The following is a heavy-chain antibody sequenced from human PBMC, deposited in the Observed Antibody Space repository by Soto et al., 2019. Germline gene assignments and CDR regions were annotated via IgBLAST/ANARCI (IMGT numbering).Heavy chain of an antibody. J-gene: IGHJ4*02. CDR2: ISGTTNYR. V-gene: IGHV3-11*05. D-gene: IGHD5-18*01. CDR1: GFIFGDFY. Sequence: GGSLRLSCAASGFIFGDFYMTWIRQAPGKGLEWISEISGTTNYRNYADSVKGRFTVSRENAKNTLYLEMNSLRAEDTAVFFCARDRDTYGHGFFDYWGQGALVTVSS. CDR3: ARDRDTYGHGFFDY.